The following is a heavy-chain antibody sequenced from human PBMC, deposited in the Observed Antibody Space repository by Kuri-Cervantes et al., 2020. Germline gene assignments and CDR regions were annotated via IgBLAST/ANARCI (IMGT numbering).Heavy chain of an antibody. J-gene: IGHJ6*02. CDR3: ARLFGYSYGYYYYYGMDV. V-gene: IGHV7-4-1*02. CDR1: GYTFTSYY. CDR2: INTNTENP. D-gene: IGHD5-18*01. Sequence: ASVKVSCKASGYTFTSYYMHWVRQAPGQGLEWMGWINTNTENPTYAQGFTGRFVFSLDTSVSTAYLQISSLKAEDTAVYYCARLFGYSYGYYYYYGMDVWGQGTTVTVSS.